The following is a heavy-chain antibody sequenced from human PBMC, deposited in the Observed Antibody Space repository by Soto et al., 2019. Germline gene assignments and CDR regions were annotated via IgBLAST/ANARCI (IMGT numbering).Heavy chain of an antibody. J-gene: IGHJ4*02. V-gene: IGHV4-34*01. CDR1: GKSLSGYY. CDR2: INHSGNT. Sequence: QVQLQQWGAGLLKPSETLSLTCAVYGKSLSGYYWSWIRQPPGRALEWIGEINHSGNTTYNPSLKRRVTISVDTPKNQLFLNLSSVTAADTAMYFCARHHVRGRTIAGAAEFWGQGTLVTVSS. CDR3: ARHHVRGRTIAGAAEF. D-gene: IGHD1-26*01.